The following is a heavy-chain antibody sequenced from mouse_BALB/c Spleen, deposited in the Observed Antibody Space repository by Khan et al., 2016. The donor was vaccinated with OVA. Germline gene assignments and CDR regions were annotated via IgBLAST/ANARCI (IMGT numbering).Heavy chain of an antibody. Sequence: QVQLKHSGAELAKPGASVKMSCKASGYTFINYWILWIKQRPGQGLEWIGYINPSTGYTEYNQNFKDKATLTADNSSSTAYMQLGSLTSEDSTVYYCARRGLRWDFDYWGQGTTLTVSS. CDR1: GYTFINYW. V-gene: IGHV1-7*01. J-gene: IGHJ2*01. CDR2: INPSTGYT. D-gene: IGHD1-1*01. CDR3: ARRGLRWDFDY.